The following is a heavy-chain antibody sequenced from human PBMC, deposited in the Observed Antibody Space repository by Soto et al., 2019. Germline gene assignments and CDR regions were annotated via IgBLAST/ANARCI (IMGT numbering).Heavy chain of an antibody. CDR2: TYSGGST. CDR1: GFVVRETY. J-gene: IGHJ5*02. D-gene: IGHD2-15*01. V-gene: IGHV3-53*01. CDR3: ARDCGGGSCYPALGA. Sequence: EVQVVESGGGLIKRGGSLSLSCAASGFVVRETYMGGVRQAPGRGLQWVSFTYSGGSTYYADSVKGRFTISRDSSRNTLYLQMNSLRVEDTAVYYCARDCGGGSCYPALGAWGQGTLVTVSS.